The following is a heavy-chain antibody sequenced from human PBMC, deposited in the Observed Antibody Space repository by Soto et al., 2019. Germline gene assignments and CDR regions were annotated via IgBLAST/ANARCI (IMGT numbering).Heavy chain of an antibody. D-gene: IGHD2-2*01. V-gene: IGHV3-30*09. J-gene: IGHJ6*02. CDR1: GIPFRSYT. CDR2: ISFCSRSK. CDR3: DRDNVKALTAYQGFYCNGMYV. Sequence: FRRLAYTASGIPFRSYTMHWLRRAPGKGMEWVAIISFCSRSKYYADWLKGRIVIYRHKAKDSLYLQMDTLRPDGTAIDYWDRDNVKALTAYQGFYCNGMYVWGQG.